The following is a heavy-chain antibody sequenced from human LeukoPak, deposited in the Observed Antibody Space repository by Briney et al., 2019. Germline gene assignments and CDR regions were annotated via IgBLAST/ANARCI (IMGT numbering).Heavy chain of an antibody. J-gene: IGHJ1*01. CDR3: ARERYTVYARHKYSQH. V-gene: IGHV4-34*01. CDR2: INHSGST. D-gene: IGHD2-8*01. CDR1: GGSFSGYY. Sequence: SETLSLTCAVYGGSFSGYYWSWIRQPPGKGLEWIGEINHSGSTNYNPSLKSRVTISVDTSKNQFSLKLSSVTAADTAVYYCARERYTVYARHKYSQHWGQGTLVTVSS.